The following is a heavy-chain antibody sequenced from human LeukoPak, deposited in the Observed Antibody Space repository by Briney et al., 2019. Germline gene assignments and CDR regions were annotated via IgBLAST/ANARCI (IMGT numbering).Heavy chain of an antibody. CDR3: ARGRGGSYYSWFDR. Sequence: SETLSLTCAVYGGSFSGYYWSWIRQPPGKGLEWIGEINHSGSTNYNPSLKSRVTISVDTSKNQFSLKLSSVTAADTAVYYCARGRGGSYYSWFDRWGQGTLVTVSS. V-gene: IGHV4-34*01. D-gene: IGHD1-26*01. CDR1: GGSFSGYY. J-gene: IGHJ5*02. CDR2: INHSGST.